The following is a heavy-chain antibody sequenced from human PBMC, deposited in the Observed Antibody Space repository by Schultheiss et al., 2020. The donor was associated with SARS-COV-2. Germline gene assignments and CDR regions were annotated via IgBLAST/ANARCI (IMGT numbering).Heavy chain of an antibody. V-gene: IGHV3-64*04. Sequence: GESLKISCAASGFTVSSNYMSWVRQAPGKGLEYVSVISSNGGSTYYADSVKGRFTISRDNSKNTLYLQMNSLRAEDTAVYYCAREGPDYGDYLSDYWGQGTLVTVSS. D-gene: IGHD4-17*01. J-gene: IGHJ4*02. CDR3: AREGPDYGDYLSDY. CDR2: ISSNGGST. CDR1: GFTVSSNY.